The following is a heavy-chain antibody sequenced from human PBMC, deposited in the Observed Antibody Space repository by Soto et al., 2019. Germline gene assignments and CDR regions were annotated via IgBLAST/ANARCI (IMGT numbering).Heavy chain of an antibody. CDR2: MNPNSGNT. D-gene: IGHD3-16*01. CDR1: GYTFTSYD. V-gene: IGHV1-8*01. J-gene: IGHJ6*02. Sequence: SVKVSCKASGYTFTSYDINWVRQATGQGLEWMGWMNPNSGNTGYAQKFQGRVTMTRNTSISTAYMELSSLRSEDTAVYYCATLWGEYYYYYGMDVWGQGTTVTVSS. CDR3: ATLWGEYYYYYGMDV.